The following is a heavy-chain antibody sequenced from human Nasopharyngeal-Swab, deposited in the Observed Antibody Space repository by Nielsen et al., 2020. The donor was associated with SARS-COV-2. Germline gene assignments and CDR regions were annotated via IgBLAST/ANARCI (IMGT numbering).Heavy chain of an antibody. CDR2: IYYSGST. J-gene: IGHJ4*02. CDR3: ARATAIQDFWSGYYSPRNFGY. V-gene: IGHV4-59*01. Sequence: SETLSLTCTVSGGSISSYYWSWIRQPPGKGLEWIGYIYYSGSTNYNPSLKSRVTISVDTSKNQFSLKLSSVTAADTAVYYCARATAIQDFWSGYYSPRNFGYWGQGTLVTVSS. CDR1: GGSISSYY. D-gene: IGHD3-3*01.